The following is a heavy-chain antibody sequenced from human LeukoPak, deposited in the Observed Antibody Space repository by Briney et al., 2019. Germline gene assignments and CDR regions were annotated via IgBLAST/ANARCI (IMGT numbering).Heavy chain of an antibody. D-gene: IGHD1-26*01. CDR1: GGSISSSSSY. CDR3: ARDSPFEWDVFGDSFDI. V-gene: IGHV4-39*02. J-gene: IGHJ3*02. CDR2: IYYSGSS. Sequence: SETLSLTCSVSGGSISSSSSYWGWIRQPPGKGLEWIGSIYYSGSSFDNPALKSRVTISVDASKNQFSLKLSSVTAADTAVYYCARDSPFEWDVFGDSFDIWGQGTVVTVSS.